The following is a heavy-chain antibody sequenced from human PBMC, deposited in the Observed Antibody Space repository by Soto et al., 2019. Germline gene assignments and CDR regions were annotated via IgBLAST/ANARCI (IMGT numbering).Heavy chain of an antibody. J-gene: IGHJ3*02. CDR1: GYTLTELS. CDR3: ATDSYPVYSSGYYYRGRDAFDI. Sequence: QVQLVQSGAEVKKPGASVKVSCKVSGYTLTELSMHWVRQAPGKGLEWMGGFDPEDGETIYAQKFQGRVTMTEDTSTDTAYMELSSLRSEDTAVYYCATDSYPVYSSGYYYRGRDAFDIWGQGTMVTVSS. CDR2: FDPEDGET. D-gene: IGHD3-22*01. V-gene: IGHV1-24*01.